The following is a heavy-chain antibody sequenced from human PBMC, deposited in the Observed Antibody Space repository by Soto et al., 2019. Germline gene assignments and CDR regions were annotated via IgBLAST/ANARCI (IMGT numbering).Heavy chain of an antibody. Sequence: PSETLSLTCAFSCSPISPYYWSWIRQAPGKGLEWIGYVYYTGTTNYNPSLKSRVTISIDRSKNQISLDLTSATAADTAVYYCARDGYRYPGTFDFWGPGTMVTVSS. D-gene: IGHD5-18*01. V-gene: IGHV4-59*01. CDR1: CSPISPYY. CDR3: ARDGYRYPGTFDF. J-gene: IGHJ3*01. CDR2: VYYTGTT.